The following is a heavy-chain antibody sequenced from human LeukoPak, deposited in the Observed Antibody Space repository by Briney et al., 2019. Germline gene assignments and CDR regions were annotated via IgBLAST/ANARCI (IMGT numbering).Heavy chain of an antibody. CDR3: ARVTIPYYYDSSGYSGYFDY. V-gene: IGHV1-18*01. Sequence: GASVKVSCKASGYSFTTYGISWVRQAPGQGLEWMGWISAYNGNTNYAQKLQGRVTMTTDTSTSTAYMELRSLRSDAAAVYYCARVTIPYYYDSSGYSGYFDYWGQGTLVTVSS. CDR1: GYSFTTYG. D-gene: IGHD3-22*01. CDR2: ISAYNGNT. J-gene: IGHJ4*02.